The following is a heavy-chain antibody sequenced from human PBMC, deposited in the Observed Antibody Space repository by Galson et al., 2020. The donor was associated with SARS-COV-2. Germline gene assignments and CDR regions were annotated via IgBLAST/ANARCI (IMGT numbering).Heavy chain of an antibody. V-gene: IGHV4-39*01. J-gene: IGHJ5*02. Sequence: SETLSLTCTVSGCSISSSSYYWGWIRQPPGKGLEWIGSIYYSGSTYYNPSLKSRVTISVDTSKNQFSLKLSSVTAADTAVYYWARQTYIWFGEFPLWFDPWGQGTLVTVSS. CDR2: IYYSGST. CDR1: GCSISSSSYY. D-gene: IGHD3-10*01. CDR3: ARQTYIWFGEFPLWFDP.